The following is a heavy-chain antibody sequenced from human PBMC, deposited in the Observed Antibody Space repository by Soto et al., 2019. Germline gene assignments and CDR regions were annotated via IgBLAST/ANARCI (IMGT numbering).Heavy chain of an antibody. CDR1: GVTFSSYA. V-gene: IGHV1-69*13. D-gene: IGHD5-12*01. CDR2: IIPIFGTA. J-gene: IGHJ4*02. CDR3: GRGRSGQIVVFY. Sequence: GASLKVSGKASGVTFSSYAISWVRQAPGQGLEWMGGIIPIFGTANYAQKFQGRVTITADESTSTAYMELSSLRSEDTAVYYCGRGRSGQIVVFYWGQGTQVTVSS.